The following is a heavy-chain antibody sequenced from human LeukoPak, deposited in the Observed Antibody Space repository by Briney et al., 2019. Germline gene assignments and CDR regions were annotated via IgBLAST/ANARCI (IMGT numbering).Heavy chain of an antibody. D-gene: IGHD6-13*01. CDR1: GYTFTGYY. CDR2: INPNSGGT. Sequence: ASVKVSCKASGYTFTGYYMHWVRQAPGQGLEWMGWINPNSGGTNYAQKFQGRVTMTRDMSTSTVYMELSSLRSEDTAVYYCATNRAGTGADWFDPWGQGTLVTVSS. V-gene: IGHV1-2*02. J-gene: IGHJ5*02. CDR3: ATNRAGTGADWFDP.